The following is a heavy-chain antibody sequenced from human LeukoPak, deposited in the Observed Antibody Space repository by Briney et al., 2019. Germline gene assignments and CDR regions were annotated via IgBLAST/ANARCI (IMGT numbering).Heavy chain of an antibody. CDR1: GGTFSSYA. D-gene: IGHD2-2*01. J-gene: IGHJ6*03. V-gene: IGHV1-69*13. CDR2: IIPIFGTA. CDR3: ARDSDLGVVVPAANYYYMDV. Sequence: SVKVSCKASGGTFSSYAISWVRQAPGQGLEWMGGIIPIFGTANYAQKFQGRVTITADESTSTAYMELSSLRSEDTDVYYCARDSDLGVVVPAANYYYMDVWGKGTTVTVSS.